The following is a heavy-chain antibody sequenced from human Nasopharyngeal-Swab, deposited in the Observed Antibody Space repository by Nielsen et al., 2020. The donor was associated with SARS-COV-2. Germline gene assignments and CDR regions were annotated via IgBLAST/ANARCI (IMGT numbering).Heavy chain of an antibody. V-gene: IGHV5-51*01. CDR3: ARLLMGGQPDYYYYYMDV. CDR1: GYSFTSYW. CDR2: IYPGDSDT. Sequence: VESLKISCKGSGYSFTSYWICWVRQMPGKGLEWMGIIYPGDSDTRYSPSFQGQVTISADKSISTAYLQWSSLKASDTDMYYCARLLMGGQPDYYYYYMDVWGKGTTVTVSS. D-gene: IGHD1-26*01. J-gene: IGHJ6*03.